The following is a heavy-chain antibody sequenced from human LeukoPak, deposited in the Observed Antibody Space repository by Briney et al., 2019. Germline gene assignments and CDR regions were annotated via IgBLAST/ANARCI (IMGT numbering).Heavy chain of an antibody. CDR2: IYPNSGDT. V-gene: IGHV1-2*02. J-gene: IGHJ4*02. Sequence: ASVKVSCKASGYTFTDYYLHWVRQAPGQGVEWMGWIYPNSGDTNYAQKLQGRVTMSRETSIRTAHMEMSRLRSDDTAVYYCARANFLYCSSTTCLFDYWGQGTLVTVSS. CDR3: ARANFLYCSSTTCLFDY. CDR1: GYTFTDYY. D-gene: IGHD2-2*01.